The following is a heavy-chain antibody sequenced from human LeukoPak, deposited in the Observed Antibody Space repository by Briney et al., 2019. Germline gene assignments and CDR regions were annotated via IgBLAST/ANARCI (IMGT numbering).Heavy chain of an antibody. CDR1: GFTVSSKY. D-gene: IGHD2-2*01. Sequence: GGSLRLSCAASGFTVSSKYMSWVRQAPGKGLEWVSVIYSGGSTYYADSVKGRFTISRDNSKNALYLQMNSLRAEDTAVYYCARGCSSTSCYGFDYWGQGTLVTVSS. J-gene: IGHJ4*02. V-gene: IGHV3-53*01. CDR2: IYSGGST. CDR3: ARGCSSTSCYGFDY.